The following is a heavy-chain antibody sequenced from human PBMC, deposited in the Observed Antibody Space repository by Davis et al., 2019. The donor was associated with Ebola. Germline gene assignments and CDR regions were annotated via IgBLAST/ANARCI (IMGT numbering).Heavy chain of an antibody. CDR2: ISSSSSTI. J-gene: IGHJ6*02. Sequence: GESLKISCAASGFTFSSYSMNWVRQAPGKGLEWVSYISSSSSTIYYADSVKGRFTISRDNAKNTLYLQMNSLRAEDTAVYYCARGANLEWLLGDYYYGMDVWGQGTTVTVSS. CDR1: GFTFSSYS. V-gene: IGHV3-48*04. D-gene: IGHD3-3*01. CDR3: ARGANLEWLLGDYYYGMDV.